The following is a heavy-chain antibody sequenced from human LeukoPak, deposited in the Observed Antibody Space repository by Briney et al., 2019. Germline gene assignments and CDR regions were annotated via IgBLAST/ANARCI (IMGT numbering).Heavy chain of an antibody. CDR1: GGSFSGYY. Sequence: SETLSLTCAVYGGSFSGYYWSWIRQPPGKGLDWIGEINHSGSTNYNPSLKSRVTISVDTSKNQFSLKLSSVTAADTAVYYCARGGYCSSTSCYRHKFDYWGQGTLVTVSS. CDR3: ARGGYCSSTSCYRHKFDY. D-gene: IGHD2-2*01. CDR2: INHSGST. V-gene: IGHV4-34*01. J-gene: IGHJ4*02.